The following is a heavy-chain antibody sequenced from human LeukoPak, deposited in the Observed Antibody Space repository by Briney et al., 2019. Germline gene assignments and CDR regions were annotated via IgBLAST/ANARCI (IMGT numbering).Heavy chain of an antibody. CDR1: GGSFSGYY. V-gene: IGHV4-34*01. CDR2: INHSGST. CDR3: ARGPSDSYGMGV. J-gene: IGHJ6*02. Sequence: PSETLSLTCAVYGGSFSGYYWSWIRQPPGKGLEWIGEINHSGSTNYNPSLKSRVTISVDTSKKQFSLKLSSVTAADTAVYYCARGPSDSYGMGVWGQGTTVTVSS.